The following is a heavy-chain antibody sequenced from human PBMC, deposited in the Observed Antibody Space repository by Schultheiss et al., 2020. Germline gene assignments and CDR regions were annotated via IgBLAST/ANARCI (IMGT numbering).Heavy chain of an antibody. CDR2: IYTSGST. CDR1: GGSISSGGYY. J-gene: IGHJ4*02. CDR3: AREPLARVFDY. Sequence: SETLSLTCTVSGGSISSGGYYWSWIRQPAGKGLEWIGRIYTSGSTNYNPSLKSRVTISVDTSKNQFSLKLSSVTAADTAVYYCAREPLARVFDYWGQGTLVTVS. V-gene: IGHV4-61*02.